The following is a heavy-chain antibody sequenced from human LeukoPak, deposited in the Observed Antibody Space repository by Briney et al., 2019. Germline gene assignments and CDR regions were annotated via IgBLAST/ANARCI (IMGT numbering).Heavy chain of an antibody. CDR3: ARGGRGSAAVVAPRSFDI. D-gene: IGHD3-22*01. CDR1: GFTFSDYA. CDR2: ISGNGVGT. V-gene: IGHV3-23*01. Sequence: GGSLRLSCAASGFTFSDYAMSWVRQAPGGGLEWVSSISGNGVGTYYADSVKGRFTISRDNSKSTLYLQMNSLRAEDSALYYCARGGRGSAAVVAPRSFDIWGQGTMVTVSS. J-gene: IGHJ3*02.